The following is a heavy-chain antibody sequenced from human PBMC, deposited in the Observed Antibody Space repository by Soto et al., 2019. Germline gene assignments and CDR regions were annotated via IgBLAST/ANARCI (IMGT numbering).Heavy chain of an antibody. D-gene: IGHD2-2*01. CDR2: TYHTGST. Sequence: QVQLQESGPGLVKPSQTLSLTCTVSGGSISIGVYYWNWIRQHPGKGLEWIGYTYHTGSTYYNPSLESRVTISVEPSKNQFSLKLSSVTAADTAVYYCARIGNPDASLYFDYWGQGTLVTVSS. CDR3: ARIGNPDASLYFDY. J-gene: IGHJ4*02. CDR1: GGSISIGVYY. V-gene: IGHV4-31*03.